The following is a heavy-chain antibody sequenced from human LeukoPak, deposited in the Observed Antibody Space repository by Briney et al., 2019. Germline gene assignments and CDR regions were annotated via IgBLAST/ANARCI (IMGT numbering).Heavy chain of an antibody. CDR2: ISYDGSNK. J-gene: IGHJ4*02. Sequence: GGSLLLSCAASGFTFSSYAMHWVRQAPGKGLEWVAVISYDGSNKYYADSVKGRFTISRDNSKNTLYLQMNSLRAEDTAVYYCARGSEITMVRGVLDYWGQGTLVTVSS. D-gene: IGHD3-10*01. CDR3: ARGSEITMVRGVLDY. V-gene: IGHV3-30-3*01. CDR1: GFTFSSYA.